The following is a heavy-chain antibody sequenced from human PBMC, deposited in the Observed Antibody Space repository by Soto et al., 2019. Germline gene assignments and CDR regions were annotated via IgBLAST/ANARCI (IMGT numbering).Heavy chain of an antibody. CDR3: TRTPPAPPGRRDYFSGMDV. CDR1: GFTFSTYT. V-gene: IGHV3-21*01. Sequence: GGSLRLSCAASGFTFSTYTMNWVRRASGKXLEWVSSITPTSRFIYYADSVRGRFTISRDDAESSLYLHMNSLRAEDTAVYYCTRTPPAPPGRRDYFSGMDVWGQGTTVTVSS. J-gene: IGHJ6*02. CDR2: ITPTSRFI. D-gene: IGHD6-13*01.